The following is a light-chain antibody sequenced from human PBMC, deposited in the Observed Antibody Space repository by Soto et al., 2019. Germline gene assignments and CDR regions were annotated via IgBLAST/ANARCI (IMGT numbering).Light chain of an antibody. CDR1: QTISRW. J-gene: IGKJ1*01. V-gene: IGKV1-5*03. CDR3: QQYQTWT. Sequence: DIQMTQSPLTLSASVGDTVTITCRASQTISRWLAWYQQKPGKAPKLLIYRASSLESGVPSRFSGSGSGTEFTLTISRLQSDDSATYYCQQYQTWTFGQGTKVEIK. CDR2: RAS.